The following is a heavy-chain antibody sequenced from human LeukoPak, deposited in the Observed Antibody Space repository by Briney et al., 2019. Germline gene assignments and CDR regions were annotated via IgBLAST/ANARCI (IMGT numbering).Heavy chain of an antibody. D-gene: IGHD4-17*01. J-gene: IGHJ3*02. V-gene: IGHV4-59*01. CDR3: AREGTKTTVTTSSHAFDI. CDR2: IYYSGST. Sequence: SETLSLTCAVYGGSFSGYYWSWIRQPPGKGLEWIGYIYYSGSTNYNPSLKSRVTISVDTSKNQFSLKPSSVTAADTAVYYCAREGTKTTVTTSSHAFDIWGQGTMVTVSS. CDR1: GGSFSGYY.